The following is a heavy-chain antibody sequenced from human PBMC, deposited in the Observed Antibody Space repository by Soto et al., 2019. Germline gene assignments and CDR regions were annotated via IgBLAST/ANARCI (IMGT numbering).Heavy chain of an antibody. J-gene: IGHJ4*02. V-gene: IGHV3-11*05. CDR2: ISGSSTFT. D-gene: IGHD3-16*01. Sequence: QVQLVESGGGLVKPGGSLRLSCVASGFTCSDNYMSWIRQAPGKGPEWVSDISGSSTFTNYADSVRGRFTVSRDNAKKALFLQMSSLRADDTAVYYCARDSGLGGFEFWGQGILVAVSS. CDR3: ARDSGLGGFEF. CDR1: GFTCSDNY.